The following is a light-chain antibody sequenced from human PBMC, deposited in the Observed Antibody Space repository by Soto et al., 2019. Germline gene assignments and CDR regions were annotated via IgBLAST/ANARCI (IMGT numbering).Light chain of an antibody. CDR1: KNITTW. Sequence: DIQMTQSPSTLSASVGDRVTITCRASKNITTWVAWYQQKPGKAPKLLIYDASSLESGVPSRVSGSGSGTEFTLTISSLQPDDFATYYCQQYNTFWTFGPGTKV. CDR3: QQYNTFWT. V-gene: IGKV1-5*01. CDR2: DAS. J-gene: IGKJ1*01.